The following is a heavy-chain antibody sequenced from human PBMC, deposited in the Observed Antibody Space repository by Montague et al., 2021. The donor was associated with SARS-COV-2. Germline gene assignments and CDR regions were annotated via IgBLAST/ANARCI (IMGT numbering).Heavy chain of an antibody. V-gene: IGHV4-34*01. CDR2: ISQSGNT. J-gene: IGHJ4*02. CDR1: GGSFSRYY. D-gene: IGHD6-19*01. Sequence: SETLSLTCAVSGGSFSRYYWSWIRQPPGKGLEWIGEISQSGNTKYNPSLQSRVSMSFDTSRNQFSLKLSSVTAADTAVYYCARRVGQWLPRYQYYFDYWGQGTLDTVSS. CDR3: ARRVGQWLPRYQYYFDY.